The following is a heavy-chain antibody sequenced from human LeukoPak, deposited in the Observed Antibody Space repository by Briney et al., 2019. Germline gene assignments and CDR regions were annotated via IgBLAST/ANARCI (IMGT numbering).Heavy chain of an antibody. V-gene: IGHV3-7*03. D-gene: IGHD3-22*01. CDR3: AKDGEVYYYDSSGYLAD. CDR2: IKQDGSEK. Sequence: GGSLRLSCAASGFTFSSYWMSWVRQAPGKGLEWVANIKQDGSEKYYVDSVKGRFTISRDNAKNSLYLQMNSLRAEDTAVYYCAKDGEVYYYDSSGYLADWGQGTLVTVSS. CDR1: GFTFSSYW. J-gene: IGHJ4*02.